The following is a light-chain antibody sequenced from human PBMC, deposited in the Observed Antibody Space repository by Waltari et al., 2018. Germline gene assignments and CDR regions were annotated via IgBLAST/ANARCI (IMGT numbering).Light chain of an antibody. J-gene: IGLJ3*02. CDR1: TSNAQRNY. Sequence: QSVLTQPPSASGTPGQTVTISCSGSTSNAQRNYVHLYPTLPGTAPKLVMPRNNKRPPGVPDRFSASKSGPSASLAISGLRSEDEATYYCAAWDDTLSALLFGGGTKLTVL. CDR2: RNN. V-gene: IGLV1-47*01. CDR3: AAWDDTLSALL.